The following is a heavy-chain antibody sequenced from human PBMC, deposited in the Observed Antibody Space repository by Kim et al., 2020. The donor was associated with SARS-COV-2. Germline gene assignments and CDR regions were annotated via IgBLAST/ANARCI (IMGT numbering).Heavy chain of an antibody. J-gene: IGHJ4*02. Sequence: ASVKVSCKASGYTFTSYGISWVRQAPGQGLEWMGWISAYNGNTNYAQKLQGRVTMTTDTSTSTAYMELRSLRSDDTAVYYCARDRYYYGSGSVVGSWGDYWGQGTLVTVSS. V-gene: IGHV1-18*01. CDR1: GYTFTSYG. CDR3: ARDRYYYGSGSVVGSWGDY. CDR2: ISAYNGNT. D-gene: IGHD3-10*01.